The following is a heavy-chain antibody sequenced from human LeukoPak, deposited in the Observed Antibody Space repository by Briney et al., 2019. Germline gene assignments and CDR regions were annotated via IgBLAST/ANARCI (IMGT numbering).Heavy chain of an antibody. V-gene: IGHV4-4*07. CDR2: IYTSGST. CDR3: ASSYYYGSSGYSYFDN. Sequence: SETLSLTCTVSGGSISSYYWSWIRQPAGKGLEWIGRIYTSGSTNYNPSLKSRVTMSVDTSKNQFSLKLSSVTAADTAVYYCASSYYYGSSGYSYFDNWGQGTLVTVSS. D-gene: IGHD3-22*01. J-gene: IGHJ4*02. CDR1: GGSISSYY.